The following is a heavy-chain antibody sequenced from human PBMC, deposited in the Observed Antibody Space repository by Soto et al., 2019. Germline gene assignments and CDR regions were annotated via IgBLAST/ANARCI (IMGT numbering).Heavy chain of an antibody. V-gene: IGHV3-30-3*01. D-gene: IGHD3-3*01. J-gene: IGHJ4*02. CDR3: AREVYYDLCSGFNTHTYSFDD. Sequence: QVQLVESGGGVVQPGRSLRLSCAASGFTFSRHTMHWVRQAPGKGLEWVAAISDDGSNTYYADSVKGRFTISRDNSKNKLYLKMNRLSSKDTAVHHWAREVYYDLCSGFNTHTYSFDDGGQGTLGTVCS. CDR2: ISDDGSNT. CDR1: GFTFSRHT.